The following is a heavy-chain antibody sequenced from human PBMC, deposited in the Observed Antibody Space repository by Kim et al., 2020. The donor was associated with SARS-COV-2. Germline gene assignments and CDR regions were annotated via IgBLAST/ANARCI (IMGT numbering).Heavy chain of an antibody. V-gene: IGHV4-34*01. D-gene: IGHD6-19*01. CDR2: INHSGST. CDR3: ARRKTLSTGWYYYYGMDV. J-gene: IGHJ6*01. CDR1: GGSFSGYY. Sequence: SETLSLTCAVYGGSFSGYYWSWIRQPPGKGLEWIGEINHSGSTNYNPSLKSRVTISVDTSKNQFSLKLSSVTAAATAVAYCARRKTLSTGWYYYYGMDV.